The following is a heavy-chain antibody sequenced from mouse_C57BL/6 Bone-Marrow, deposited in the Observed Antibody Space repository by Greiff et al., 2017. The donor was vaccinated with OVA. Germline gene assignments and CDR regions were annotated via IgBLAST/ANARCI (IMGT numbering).Heavy chain of an antibody. V-gene: IGHV5-17*01. CDR2: ISSGSSTI. D-gene: IGHD2-4*01. CDR3: GDYDWFAY. J-gene: IGHJ3*01. Sequence: EVKLMESGGGLVKPGGSLKLSCAASGFTFSDYGMHWVRQAPEKVLEWVAYISSGSSTIYYADTVQGRFTISRDNAKNTLFLQMTSLMSEDTAMYYCGDYDWFAYWGQVTLVTVSA. CDR1: GFTFSDYG.